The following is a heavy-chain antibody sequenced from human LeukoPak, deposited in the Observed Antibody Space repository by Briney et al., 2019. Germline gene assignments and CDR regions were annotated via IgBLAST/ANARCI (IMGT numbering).Heavy chain of an antibody. CDR2: ISDTGGAI. J-gene: IGHJ5*02. CDR3: AEDTSGWSLT. D-gene: IGHD6-19*01. CDR1: GFAFSGYE. Sequence: GGSLRLSCAASGFAFSGYEMYWVRQAPGKGLEWISYISDTGGAIHYADSVKGRFTISRDNAKNSLYLQMNSLRAEDTAVYYCAEDTSGWSLTWGQGTLVTVSS. V-gene: IGHV3-48*03.